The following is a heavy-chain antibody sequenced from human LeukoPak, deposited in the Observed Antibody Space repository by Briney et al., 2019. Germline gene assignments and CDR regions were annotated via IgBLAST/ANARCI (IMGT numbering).Heavy chain of an antibody. Sequence: SETLSLTCTVSGGSISSSSYYWGWIRQPPGKGLEWIGSIYYSGSTYYNPSLKSRVTISVDTSKNQISLKLSSVTAADTAVYYCAKRPDSLNLGDLAARQFDYWGQGTLVTVSS. D-gene: IGHD6-6*01. CDR3: AKRPDSLNLGDLAARQFDY. CDR1: GGSISSSSYY. CDR2: IYYSGST. J-gene: IGHJ4*02. V-gene: IGHV4-39*07.